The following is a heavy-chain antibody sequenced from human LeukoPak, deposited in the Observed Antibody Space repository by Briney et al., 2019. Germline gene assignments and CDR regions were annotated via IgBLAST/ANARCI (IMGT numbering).Heavy chain of an antibody. CDR2: IIPIFGTA. J-gene: IGHJ6*02. CDR3: ARDGPRLLWFGEEDYYYGMDV. D-gene: IGHD3-10*01. CDR1: GGTFSSYA. Sequence: SVKVSCKASGGTFSSYAISWVRQAPGQGLEWMGGIIPIFGTANYAQKFQGRVTITADESTSTAYMELSSLRSEDTAVYYCARDGPRLLWFGEEDYYYGMDVWGQGTTVTVSS. V-gene: IGHV1-69*01.